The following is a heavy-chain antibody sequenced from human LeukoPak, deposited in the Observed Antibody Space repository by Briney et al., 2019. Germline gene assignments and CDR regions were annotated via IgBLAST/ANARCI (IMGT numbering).Heavy chain of an antibody. D-gene: IGHD3-22*01. Sequence: GGSLRLSCAASGFTFSNYGMHWVRQAPGKGLEWVAVISYDESNKYYGDSVKGRFTISRDNSKNTLYLQMNSLRAEDTAVYYCAKVGDDSSGYYFRYYYYYMDVWGKGTTVTVSS. CDR3: AKVGDDSSGYYFRYYYYYMDV. CDR1: GFTFSNYG. V-gene: IGHV3-30*18. CDR2: ISYDESNK. J-gene: IGHJ6*03.